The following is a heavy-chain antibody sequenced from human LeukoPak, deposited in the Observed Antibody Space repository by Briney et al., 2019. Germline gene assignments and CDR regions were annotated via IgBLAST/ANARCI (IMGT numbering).Heavy chain of an antibody. V-gene: IGHV1-2*02. CDR1: GYTFTGYY. CDR2: INPNSSGT. CDR3: ARDVGVYCSSTSCSDS. Sequence: ASVKVSCKVSGYTFTGYYMHWVRQSPGQRREWMGWINPNSSGTNYAPKFHARVTMTSDTTIRTAYMELSRLMSDDPARYYCARDVGVYCSSTSCSDSWGQGSLVTVSS. D-gene: IGHD2-2*01. J-gene: IGHJ4*02.